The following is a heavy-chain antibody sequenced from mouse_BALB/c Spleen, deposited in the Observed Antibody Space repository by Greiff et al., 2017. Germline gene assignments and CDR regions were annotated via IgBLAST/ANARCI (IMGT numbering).Heavy chain of an antibody. Sequence: EVKLVESGGGLVQPGGSLRLSCATSGFTFTDYYMSWVRQPPGKALEWLRFIRNKANGYTTEYSASVKGRFTISRDNSQSILYLQMNTLRAEDSATYYCARDGTYAMDYWGQGTSVTVSS. V-gene: IGHV7-3*02. CDR3: ARDGTYAMDY. D-gene: IGHD2-14*01. J-gene: IGHJ4*01. CDR2: IRNKANGYTT. CDR1: GFTFTDYY.